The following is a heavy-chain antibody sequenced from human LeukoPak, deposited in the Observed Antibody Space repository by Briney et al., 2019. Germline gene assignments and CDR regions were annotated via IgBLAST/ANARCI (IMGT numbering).Heavy chain of an antibody. CDR2: IYHSGST. D-gene: IGHD2-2*01. CDR3: ATPYRSSTSCYDAFDI. J-gene: IGHJ3*02. V-gene: IGHV4-38-2*01. Sequence: SETLSLTCAVSGYSISSGYYWGWIRQPPGKGLEWIGSIYHSGSTYYNPSLKSRVTISVDTSKNQFSLKLSSVTAADTAVYYCATPYRSSTSCYDAFDIWGQGTMVTVSS. CDR1: GYSISSGYY.